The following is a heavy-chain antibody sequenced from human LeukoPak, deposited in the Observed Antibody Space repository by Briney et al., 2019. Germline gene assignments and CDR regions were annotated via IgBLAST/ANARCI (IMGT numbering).Heavy chain of an antibody. D-gene: IGHD6-13*01. J-gene: IGHJ4*02. Sequence: GASVKVSCKASGYTFTSYDINWVRQATGQGLEWMGWMNPNSGNTGYAQKFQGRVPMTRNTSISTAYMELSSLRSEDTAVYYCARGQLGSSSWYAPPGYWGQGTLVTVSS. CDR3: ARGQLGSSSWYAPPGY. CDR1: GYTFTSYD. V-gene: IGHV1-8*01. CDR2: MNPNSGNT.